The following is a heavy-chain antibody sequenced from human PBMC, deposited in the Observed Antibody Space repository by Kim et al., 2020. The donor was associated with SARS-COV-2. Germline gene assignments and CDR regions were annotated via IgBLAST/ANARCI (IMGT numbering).Heavy chain of an antibody. Sequence: GGSLRLSCAASGFTFDDYAMHWVRQAPGKGLEWVSGISWNSGSIGYADSVKGRFTISRDNAKNSLYLQMNSLRAEDTALYYCAKDMVVGATEGVDAFDIWGQGTMVTVSS. CDR2: ISWNSGSI. J-gene: IGHJ3*02. CDR3: AKDMVVGATEGVDAFDI. V-gene: IGHV3-9*01. CDR1: GFTFDDYA. D-gene: IGHD1-26*01.